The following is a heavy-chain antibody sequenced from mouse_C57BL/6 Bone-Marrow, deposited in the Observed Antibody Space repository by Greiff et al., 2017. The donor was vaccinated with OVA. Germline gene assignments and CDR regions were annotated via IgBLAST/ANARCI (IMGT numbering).Heavy chain of an antibody. D-gene: IGHD1-1*01. J-gene: IGHJ2*01. CDR2: INPNNGGT. CDR1: GYTFTDYY. CDR3: ASIYYYGSSYVEKNY. Sequence: EVQLQQSGPELVKPGASVKISCKASGYTFTDYYMNWVKQSHGKSLEWIGDINPNNGGTSYNQKFKGKATLTVDKSSSTAYMELRSLTSEDSAVYYCASIYYYGSSYVEKNYWGQGTTLTVSS. V-gene: IGHV1-26*01.